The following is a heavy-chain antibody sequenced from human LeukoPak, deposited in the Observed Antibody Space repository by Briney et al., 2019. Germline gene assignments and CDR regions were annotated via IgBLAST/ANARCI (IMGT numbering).Heavy chain of an antibody. CDR2: IYYSGST. J-gene: IGHJ5*02. Sequence: SETLSLTCTVSGGSISSYYWSWIRQPPGKDLNGIGYIYYSGSTNYNPSLKSRVTISVDTSKNQFSLKLSSVTAADTAVYYCARLYSNYGSWFDPWGQGTLVTVSS. CDR1: GGSISSYY. V-gene: IGHV4-59*08. D-gene: IGHD4-11*01. CDR3: ARLYSNYGSWFDP.